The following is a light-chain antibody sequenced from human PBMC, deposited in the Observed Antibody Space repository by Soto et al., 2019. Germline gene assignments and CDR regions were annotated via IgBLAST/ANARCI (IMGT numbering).Light chain of an antibody. Sequence: EIVLTQSPATLSLSPGERATLSCGASQSVSSSYLAWYQQKPGLAPRLLIYDASNRATGIPARFSGSGSGTDFTLTISSLEPEDFAVYYCQQRSNWPLLTFGGGTKVDI. CDR1: QSVSSSY. J-gene: IGKJ4*01. CDR2: DAS. V-gene: IGKV3D-20*02. CDR3: QQRSNWPLLT.